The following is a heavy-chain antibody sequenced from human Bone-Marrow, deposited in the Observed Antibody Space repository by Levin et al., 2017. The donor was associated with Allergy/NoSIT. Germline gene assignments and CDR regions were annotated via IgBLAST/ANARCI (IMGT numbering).Heavy chain of an antibody. CDR1: GGSFSGYY. Sequence: SQTLSLTCAVYGGSFSGYYWSWIRQPPGKGLEWIGEINHSGSTNYNPSLKSRVTISVDTSKNQFSLKLSSVTAADTAVYYCARGGYYYGSGSRYWYFDLWGRGTLVTVSS. CDR3: ARGGYYYGSGSRYWYFDL. CDR2: INHSGST. J-gene: IGHJ2*01. V-gene: IGHV4-34*01. D-gene: IGHD3-10*01.